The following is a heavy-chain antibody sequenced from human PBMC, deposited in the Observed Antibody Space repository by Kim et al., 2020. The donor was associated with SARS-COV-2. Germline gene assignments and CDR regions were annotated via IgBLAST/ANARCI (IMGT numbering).Heavy chain of an antibody. Sequence: YADYVKGRLTMSRTNAKNAMYLKMNSLEVEDTAVYYCARDIRSSASGSYCWGQGTLVIVSS. V-gene: IGHV3-48*03. CDR3: ARDIRSSASGSYC. D-gene: IGHD2-2*01. J-gene: IGHJ4*02.